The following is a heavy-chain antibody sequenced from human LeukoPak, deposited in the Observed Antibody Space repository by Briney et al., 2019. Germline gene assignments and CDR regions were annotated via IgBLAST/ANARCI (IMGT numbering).Heavy chain of an antibody. CDR2: LCRSGDST. CDR1: GCTFITCA. CDR3: AKIVKAAPGLFDY. J-gene: IGHJ4*02. V-gene: IGHV3-23*01. D-gene: IGHD6-13*01. Sequence: GGALRLSSAASGCTFITCAMSWVRQAPGKGVVWVSALCRSGDSTYYAASVKGQVTISEDNSKNTQYLQMSSLKADDTAVYYCAKIVKAAPGLFDYWGQGTLVTVSS.